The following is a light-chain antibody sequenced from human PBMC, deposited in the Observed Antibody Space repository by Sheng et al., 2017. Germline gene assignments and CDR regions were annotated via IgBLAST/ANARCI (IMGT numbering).Light chain of an antibody. J-gene: IGKJ4*01. V-gene: IGKV3-15*01. CDR1: QSVSSN. Sequence: EIVMTQSPATLSLSPGERATLSCRASQSVSSNVAWYQQKPGLAPRLLIYGASSRATGLPARLSGSGSGTEFTLTISRLEPEDFAVYYCQQYGSSPLTFGGGT. CDR2: GAS. CDR3: QQYGSSPLT.